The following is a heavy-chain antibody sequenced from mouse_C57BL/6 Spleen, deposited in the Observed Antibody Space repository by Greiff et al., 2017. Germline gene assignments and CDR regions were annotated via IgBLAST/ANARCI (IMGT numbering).Heavy chain of an antibody. Sequence: VKLVESGPELVKPGASVKISCKASGYAFSSSWMNWVKQRPGKGLEWIGRIYPGDGDTNYNGKFKGKATLTADKSSSTAYMQLSSLTSEDSAVYFCARDISMMVTIYAMDYWGQGTSVTVSS. CDR2: IYPGDGDT. V-gene: IGHV1-82*01. CDR3: ARDISMMVTIYAMDY. CDR1: GYAFSSSW. D-gene: IGHD2-3*01. J-gene: IGHJ4*01.